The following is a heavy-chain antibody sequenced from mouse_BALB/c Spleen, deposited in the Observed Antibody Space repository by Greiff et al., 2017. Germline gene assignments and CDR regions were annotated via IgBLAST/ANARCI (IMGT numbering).Heavy chain of an antibody. Sequence: EVQLQQSGAELVKPGASVKLSCTASGFNIKDTYMHWVKQRPEQGLEWIGRIDPANGNTKYDPKFQGKATITADTSSNTAYLQLSSLTSEDTAVYYCARSWLRLMDYWGQGTSVTVSA. CDR1: GFNIKDTY. CDR2: IDPANGNT. D-gene: IGHD2-2*01. J-gene: IGHJ4*01. CDR3: ARSWLRLMDY. V-gene: IGHV14-3*02.